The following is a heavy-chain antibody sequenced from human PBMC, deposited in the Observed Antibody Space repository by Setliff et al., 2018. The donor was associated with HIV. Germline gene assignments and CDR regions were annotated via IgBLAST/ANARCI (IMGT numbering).Heavy chain of an antibody. CDR1: GSLTSYY. CDR2: VYYSGNT. J-gene: IGHJ4*02. V-gene: IGHV4-59*01. Sequence: SETLSLTCTVSGSLTSYYWCWIRQSPGKGLEWIGYVYYSGNTNYNPSLQSRVTISVDASRNQFYLKLSSVTAADTAVYYCARLHYDSRGYYHPYWGQGTLVTVSS. D-gene: IGHD3-22*01. CDR3: ARLHYDSRGYYHPY.